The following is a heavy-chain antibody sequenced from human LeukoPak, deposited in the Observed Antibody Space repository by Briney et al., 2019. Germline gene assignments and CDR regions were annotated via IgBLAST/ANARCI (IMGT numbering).Heavy chain of an antibody. CDR3: STIPDAD. J-gene: IGHJ4*02. D-gene: IGHD2-2*02. V-gene: IGHV3-15*01. Sequence: GGSLRLSCVVSGISLSNYGMTWVRQAPGKGLEWVGRIKSKTEGVTTDYAAPVKGRFTISRDDSKNTLYLQMNSLKTEDTGVYYCSTIPDADWGQGTLVTVSS. CDR1: GISLSNYG. CDR2: IKSKTEGVTT.